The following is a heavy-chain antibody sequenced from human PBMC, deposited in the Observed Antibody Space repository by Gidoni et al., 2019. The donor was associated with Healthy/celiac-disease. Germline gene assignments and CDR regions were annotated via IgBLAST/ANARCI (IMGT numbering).Heavy chain of an antibody. Sequence: QVQLQQWGAGLLKPSETLSLTCAVYGGSFSGYYWSWIRQPPGKGLEWIGEINHSGSTNYNPSLKSRVTISVDTSKNQFSLKLSSVTAADTAVYYCARGGAYRVRGPRYFDLWGRGTLVTVSS. CDR2: INHSGST. CDR3: ARGGAYRVRGPRYFDL. J-gene: IGHJ2*01. CDR1: GGSFSGYY. V-gene: IGHV4-34*01. D-gene: IGHD3-10*01.